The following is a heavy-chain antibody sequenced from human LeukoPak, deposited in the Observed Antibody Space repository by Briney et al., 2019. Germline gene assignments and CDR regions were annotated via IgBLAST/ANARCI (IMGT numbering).Heavy chain of an antibody. Sequence: SVNVSCKASGGTFSRFTISWVRQAPGQGFEWMGGITPIFGTANFAQKFQGRVSITADESTSTAFMELSSLRSEDTAVYYCAREWGLESSGYYYAYWGQGTLVTVSS. J-gene: IGHJ4*02. V-gene: IGHV1-69*13. CDR3: AREWGLESSGYYYAY. D-gene: IGHD3-22*01. CDR2: ITPIFGTA. CDR1: GGTFSRFT.